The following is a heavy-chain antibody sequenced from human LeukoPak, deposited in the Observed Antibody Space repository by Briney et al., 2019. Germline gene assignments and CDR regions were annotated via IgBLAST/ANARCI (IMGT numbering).Heavy chain of an antibody. Sequence: SETLSLTCAVYGGSFSGYYWSWIRQPPGKGLEWIGEINHSGSTNYNPSLKSRVTISVDTSKNQFSLELSSVTAADTAVYYCARRGGIAVASAPRTAVAYWFDPWGQGTLVTVSS. CDR2: INHSGST. CDR1: GGSFSGYY. CDR3: ARRGGIAVASAPRTAVAYWFDP. J-gene: IGHJ5*02. V-gene: IGHV4-34*01. D-gene: IGHD6-19*01.